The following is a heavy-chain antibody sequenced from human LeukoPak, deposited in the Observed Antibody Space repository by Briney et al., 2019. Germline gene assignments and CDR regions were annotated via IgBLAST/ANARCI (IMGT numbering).Heavy chain of an antibody. V-gene: IGHV4-39*07. CDR3: ARAALYDSDWFDP. CDR2: VYYSGST. CDR1: GGSINDNSYY. J-gene: IGHJ5*02. D-gene: IGHD3-22*01. Sequence: SETLSLTCAVSGGSINDNSYYWGWIRQPPGKELEWIGSVYYSGSTYYNPSLKSRVTISIDTSKNQFSLKLNSVTAADTAVYYCARAALYDSDWFDPWGQGTLVTVSS.